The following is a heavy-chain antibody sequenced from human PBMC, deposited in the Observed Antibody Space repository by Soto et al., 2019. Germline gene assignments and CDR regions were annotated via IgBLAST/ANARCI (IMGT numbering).Heavy chain of an antibody. CDR1: GGSISSYY. CDR3: ARGRRYSSSWYSDY. V-gene: IGHV4-59*08. Sequence: LSLTCTASGGSISSYYWSWIRQPPGKGLEWIGYIYYSGSTNYNPSLKSRVTISVDTSKNQFSLKLSSVTAADTAVYYCARGRRYSSSWYSDYWGQGTLVTVSS. J-gene: IGHJ4*02. CDR2: IYYSGST. D-gene: IGHD6-13*01.